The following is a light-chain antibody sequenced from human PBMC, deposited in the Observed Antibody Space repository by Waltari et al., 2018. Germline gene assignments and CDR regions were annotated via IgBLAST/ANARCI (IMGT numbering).Light chain of an antibody. CDR1: SSDVGAYNY. CDR3: ISCTSSNTGV. V-gene: IGLV2-14*01. J-gene: IGLJ3*02. CDR2: DVS. Sequence: QSALTQPASVSGSPRQSITISCTGTSSDVGAYNYVSWYQQHSGKAPKLMIFDVSDRPTGVSDRFPGSKSDNADSLTMSVLQAEDEAEYYCISCTSSNTGVFGGGTRVTVL.